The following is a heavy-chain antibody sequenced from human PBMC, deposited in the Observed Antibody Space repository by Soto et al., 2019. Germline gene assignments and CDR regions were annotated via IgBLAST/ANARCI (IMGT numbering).Heavy chain of an antibody. CDR3: ARDERRDGYNSH. D-gene: IGHD5-12*01. V-gene: IGHV4-4*02. Sequence: SETLSLTCAVSGGSLSRSNWWCWVRQPPGKGLEWIGEIYHSGSTNYNPSLKSRVTISVDKSKNQFSLKLSSVTAADTAVYYCARDERRDGYNSHWGQGTLVTVSS. CDR2: IYHSGST. J-gene: IGHJ4*02. CDR1: GGSLSRSNW.